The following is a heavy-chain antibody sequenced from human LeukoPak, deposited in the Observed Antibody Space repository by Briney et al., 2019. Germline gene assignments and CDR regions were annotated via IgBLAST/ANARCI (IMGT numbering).Heavy chain of an antibody. V-gene: IGHV5-10-1*01. CDR1: GYSFTSYW. Sequence: GESLKISCKGSGYSFTSYWISWVRQMPGKGLGWMGRIDPSDSYTNYSPSFQGHVTISADKSISTAYLQWSSLKASDTAMYYCARLSERYYYDSSGYHYGMDVWGQGTTVTVSS. D-gene: IGHD3-22*01. CDR2: IDPSDSYT. J-gene: IGHJ6*02. CDR3: ARLSERYYYDSSGYHYGMDV.